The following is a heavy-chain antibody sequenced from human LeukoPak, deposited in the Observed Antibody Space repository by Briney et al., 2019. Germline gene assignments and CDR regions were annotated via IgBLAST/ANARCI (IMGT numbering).Heavy chain of an antibody. D-gene: IGHD6-13*01. J-gene: IGHJ4*02. CDR3: ARGSEIAAAGTGYSFDY. V-gene: IGHV4-34*01. CDR2: INHSGST. Sequence: KPSETLSLTCAVYGGSFSGYYWSWIRQPPGKGLEWIGEINHSGSTNYSPSLKSRVTISVDTSKNQFSLKPSPVTAADTAVYYCARGSEIAAAGTGYSFDYWGQGTLVTVSS. CDR1: GGSFSGYY.